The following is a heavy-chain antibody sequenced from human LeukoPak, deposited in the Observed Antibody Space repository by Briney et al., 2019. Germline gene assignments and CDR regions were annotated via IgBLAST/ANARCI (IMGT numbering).Heavy chain of an antibody. CDR2: FSGSSGFK. J-gene: IGHJ3*02. CDR1: GFIFSSYS. D-gene: IGHD2-15*01. Sequence: SGGSLRLSCAASGFIFSSYSMNWVRQAPGKGLEWVSSFSGSSGFKFYAESLKGRFTISRDNAKNSLYLQMNSLRAEDTAVYYCARDVVGDLVGAFDIWGQGTMVTVSS. V-gene: IGHV3-21*01. CDR3: ARDVVGDLVGAFDI.